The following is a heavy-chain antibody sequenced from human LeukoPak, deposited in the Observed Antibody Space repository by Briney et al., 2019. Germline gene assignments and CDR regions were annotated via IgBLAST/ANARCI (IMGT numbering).Heavy chain of an antibody. V-gene: IGHV4-59*12. D-gene: IGHD3-22*01. CDR1: GGSISTYY. CDR3: ARGYDSSGYYYVRRFYFDY. J-gene: IGHJ4*02. Sequence: SETLSLTCTVSGGSISTYYWSWIRQPPGKGLEWIGYIYYSGSTNYSPSLKSRVTISVDTSKNQFSLKLSSVTAADTAVYYCARGYDSSGYYYVRRFYFDYWGQGTLVTVSS. CDR2: IYYSGST.